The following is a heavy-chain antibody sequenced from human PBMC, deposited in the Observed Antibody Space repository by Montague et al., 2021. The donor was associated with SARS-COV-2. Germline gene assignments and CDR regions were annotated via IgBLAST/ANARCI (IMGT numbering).Heavy chain of an antibody. D-gene: IGHD3-3*01. CDR3: AHRPSGLVDLAY. CDR2: IYWDDDK. Sequence: PALVKPTQTLTLTCTFSGFSLSTSGVGVGWIRQPPGKALEWLALIYWDDDKRYSPSLKSRLTITKDTSKNQVVLTMANMDPVDTATYYCAHRPSGLVDLAYWGQGTLVTVSS. J-gene: IGHJ4*02. CDR1: GFSLSTSGVG. V-gene: IGHV2-5*02.